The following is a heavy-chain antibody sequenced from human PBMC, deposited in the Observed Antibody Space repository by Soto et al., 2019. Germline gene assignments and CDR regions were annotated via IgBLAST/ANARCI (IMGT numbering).Heavy chain of an antibody. J-gene: IGHJ6*02. CDR2: IYYSGST. CDR1: TGSMRTYY. CDR3: ASRYSSSWLDYYGMDV. V-gene: IGHV4-59*05. D-gene: IGHD6-13*01. Sequence: SETLSLTCSVSTGSMRTYYWTWIRQSPGKGLEWIGSIYYSGSTYYNPSLKSRVTISVDTSKNQFSLKLSSVTAADTAVYYCASRYSSSWLDYYGMDVWGQGTTVTVSS.